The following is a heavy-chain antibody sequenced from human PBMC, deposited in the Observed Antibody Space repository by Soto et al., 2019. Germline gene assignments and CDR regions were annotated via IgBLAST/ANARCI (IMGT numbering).Heavy chain of an antibody. CDR2: INPDGSST. D-gene: IGHD4-4*01. CDR1: GFTFSPYW. Sequence: EVQLAESGGGLVQPGGSLRLSCAASGFTFSPYWMHWVRQAPGKGLVWVSRINPDGSSTNYADSVKGRFTISRDNAKNTLYLQMNSLRAEDTAVYYCGRGGSNSPNGMDVWGQGTKVTVSS. CDR3: GRGGSNSPNGMDV. J-gene: IGHJ6*02. V-gene: IGHV3-74*01.